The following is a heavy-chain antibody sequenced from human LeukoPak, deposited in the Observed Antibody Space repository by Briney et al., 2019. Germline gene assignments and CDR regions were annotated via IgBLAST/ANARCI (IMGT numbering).Heavy chain of an antibody. V-gene: IGHV3-21*01. J-gene: IGHJ4*02. Sequence: GGSLRLSCAASGFTFSSYSMNWVRQAPGKGLEWVSSISSSSTHIYYADSVKGRFTISRDNAKNSLYLQMNSLRAEDTAVYYCASEGSVDTAMDTKAQPLDYWGQGTLVTVSA. CDR1: GFTFSSYS. CDR3: ASEGSVDTAMDTKAQPLDY. CDR2: ISSSSTHI. D-gene: IGHD5-18*01.